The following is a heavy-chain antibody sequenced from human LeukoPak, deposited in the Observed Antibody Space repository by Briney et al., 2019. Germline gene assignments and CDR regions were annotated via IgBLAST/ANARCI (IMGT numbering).Heavy chain of an antibody. CDR3: ARVLWDYGDAFDI. Sequence: PSETLSLTCTVSGGSISSYYWSWIRQPPGKGLEWIGYIYYSGSTNYNPSLKSRVTISVDRSKNQFSLKLSSVTAADTAVYYCARVLWDYGDAFDIWGQGTMVTVSS. CDR1: GGSISSYY. V-gene: IGHV4-59*12. D-gene: IGHD4-17*01. CDR2: IYYSGST. J-gene: IGHJ3*02.